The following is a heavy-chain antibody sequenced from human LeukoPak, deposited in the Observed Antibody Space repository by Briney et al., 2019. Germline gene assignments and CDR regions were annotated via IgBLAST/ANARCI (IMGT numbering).Heavy chain of an antibody. CDR3: TRGRAQKWLFYDSSGYQHYYYGMDV. CDR1: VGTFSSYA. J-gene: IGHJ6*02. CDR2: IIPIFGTA. Sequence: AVKVSSKASVGTFSSYAISWVRQAPGQGLEWMGGIIPIFGTANYTQKFQGRVTITADESTSTAYMELSSLRSEETAVYYCTRGRAQKWLFYDSSGYQHYYYGMDVWGQGATVTVSS. V-gene: IGHV1-69*13. D-gene: IGHD3-22*01.